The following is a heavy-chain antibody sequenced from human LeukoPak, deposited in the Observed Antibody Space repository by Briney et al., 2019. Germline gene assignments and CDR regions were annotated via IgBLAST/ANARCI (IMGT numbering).Heavy chain of an antibody. Sequence: SETLSLTCTVSGGSISSSSYYWGWIRQPPGKGLEWIGSIYYSGSTYYNPSLKSRVTISVDTSKNQFSLKLSSVTAPDTAVYYCARHTYQLPSGYWGQGTLVTVSS. CDR3: ARHTYQLPSGY. CDR1: GGSISSSSYY. J-gene: IGHJ4*02. CDR2: IYYSGST. D-gene: IGHD2-2*01. V-gene: IGHV4-39*01.